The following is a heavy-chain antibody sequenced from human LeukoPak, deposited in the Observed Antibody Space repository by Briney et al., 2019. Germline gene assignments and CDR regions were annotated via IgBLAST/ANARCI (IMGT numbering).Heavy chain of an antibody. Sequence: GASVKVSCKASGYTFTGYYIHWVRPAPGQGPEWMGWINPNSGGTNYAQKFQGRVTMTRDTSIYTAYMELSRLRSDDTAVYYCARGWNSGYDYDSWGQGTLVTVTS. J-gene: IGHJ4*02. CDR1: GYTFTGYY. D-gene: IGHD5-12*01. CDR3: ARGWNSGYDYDS. CDR2: INPNSGGT. V-gene: IGHV1-2*02.